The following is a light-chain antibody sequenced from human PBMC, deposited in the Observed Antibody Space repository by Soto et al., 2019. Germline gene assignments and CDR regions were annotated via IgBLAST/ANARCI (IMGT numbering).Light chain of an antibody. J-gene: IGLJ1*01. CDR3: QSYDSSLSGSGV. CDR1: SSNIGAGYD. Sequence: QSVLTQPPSVXXXXXXXXXXSCTGSSSNIGAGYDVHWYQQLPGTAPKLLIYGNSNRPSGVPDRFSGSKSGTSASLAITGLQAEDEADYYCQSYDSSLSGSGVFGTGTKVTVL. V-gene: IGLV1-40*01. CDR2: GNS.